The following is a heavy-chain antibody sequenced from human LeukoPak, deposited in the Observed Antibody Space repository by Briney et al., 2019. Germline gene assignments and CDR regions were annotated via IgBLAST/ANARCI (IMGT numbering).Heavy chain of an antibody. CDR3: ARHLTRFGELDAFDI. CDR2: INPNSGGT. CDR1: GYTFTGYY. D-gene: IGHD3-10*01. V-gene: IGHV1-2*02. J-gene: IGHJ3*02. Sequence: ASVKVSCKASGYTFTGYYMHWVRQAPGQGLEWMGWINPNSGGTNYAQKLQGRVTMTTDTSTSTAYMELRSLRSDDTAVYYCARHLTRFGELDAFDIWGQGTMVTVSS.